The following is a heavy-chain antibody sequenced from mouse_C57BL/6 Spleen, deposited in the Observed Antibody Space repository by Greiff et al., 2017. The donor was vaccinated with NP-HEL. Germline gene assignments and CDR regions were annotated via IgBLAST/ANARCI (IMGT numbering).Heavy chain of an antibody. Sequence: VQLQQSGAELVRPGASVKLSCKASGYTFTDYYINWVKQRPGQGLEWIARIYPGSGNTYYNEKFKGKATLTAEKSSSTAYMQLSSLTSEDSAVYLCARGEYDGYFEVWGTGTTVTVSS. J-gene: IGHJ1*03. D-gene: IGHD2-14*01. CDR2: IYPGSGNT. V-gene: IGHV1-76*01. CDR1: GYTFTDYY. CDR3: ARGEYDGYFEV.